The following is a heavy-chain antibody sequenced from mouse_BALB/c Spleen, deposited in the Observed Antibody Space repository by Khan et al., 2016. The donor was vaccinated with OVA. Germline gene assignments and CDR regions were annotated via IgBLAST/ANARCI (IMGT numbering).Heavy chain of an antibody. CDR2: ITSGGSYT. J-gene: IGHJ2*01. Sequence: EVELVESGGGLVKPGGSLRLSCEASGFTFSSYSMSWVRQTPEKRLEWVATITSGGSYTYYPDSVQGRFTISRDNAKNTLYLEISSLKSEDTAIYYCTRERNYYGSSFYFDYWGQGTTLTVSS. CDR3: TRERNYYGSSFYFDY. CDR1: GFTFSSYS. D-gene: IGHD1-1*01. V-gene: IGHV5-6-4*01.